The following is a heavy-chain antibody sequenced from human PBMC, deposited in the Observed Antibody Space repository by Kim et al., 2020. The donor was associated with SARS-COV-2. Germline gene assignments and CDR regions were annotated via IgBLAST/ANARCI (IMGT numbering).Heavy chain of an antibody. CDR2: ISSSSSYI. D-gene: IGHD5-12*01. J-gene: IGHJ5*02. CDR3: ARDRLTGPHIVATMVYNWFDH. CDR1: GFTFSSYS. V-gene: IGHV3-21*01. Sequence: GGSLRLSCAASGFTFSSYSMNWVRQAPGKGLEWVSSISSSSSYIYYADSVKGRFTISRDNAKNSLYLQMNSLRAEDTAVYYCARDRLTGPHIVATMVYNWFDHWGQGTLVTVSS.